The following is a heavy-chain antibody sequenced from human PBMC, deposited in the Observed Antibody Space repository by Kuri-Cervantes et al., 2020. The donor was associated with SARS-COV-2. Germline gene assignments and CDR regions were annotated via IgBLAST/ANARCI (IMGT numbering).Heavy chain of an antibody. CDR3: ARGIPRYSGSYRPRYFDY. V-gene: IGHV1-8*02. J-gene: IGHJ4*02. Sequence: ASVKVSCKASGGTFSSYAINWVRQATGQGLEWMGWMNPNSGNTGYAQKFQGRVTMTRNTSISTAYMELSSLRSEDTAVYYCARGIPRYSGSYRPRYFDYWGQGTLVTVSS. CDR2: MNPNSGNT. D-gene: IGHD1-26*01. CDR1: GGTFSSYA.